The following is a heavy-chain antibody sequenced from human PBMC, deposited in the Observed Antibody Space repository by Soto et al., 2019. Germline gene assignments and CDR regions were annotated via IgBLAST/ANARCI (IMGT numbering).Heavy chain of an antibody. CDR3: ATHCLIEYSSGWPTSDY. V-gene: IGHV3-30*03. Sequence: SSASSGYTFGSYALHCVRQAPGKGLEWVAGISYDGSNKYYADYVKVRFTISRDNSKNTMYLQMNSLRAEDTAVYYCATHCLIEYSSGWPTSDYWGQGTLVTATS. CDR2: ISYDGSNK. D-gene: IGHD6-19*01. J-gene: IGHJ4*02. CDR1: GYTFGSYA.